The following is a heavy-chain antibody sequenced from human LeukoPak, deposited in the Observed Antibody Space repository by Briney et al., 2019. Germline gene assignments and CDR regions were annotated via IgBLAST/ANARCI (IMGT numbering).Heavy chain of an antibody. V-gene: IGHV4-30-4*08. D-gene: IGHD2-2*01. J-gene: IGHJ2*01. Sequence: PSETLSLTFTVSGGSISSGDYYWSWIRQPPGKGLEWIGYIYYSGSTYYNPSLKSRVTISVDTSKNQFSLKLSSVTAADTAVYYCARRRYCSSTSCPYWYFDLWGRGTLVTVSS. CDR1: GGSISSGDYY. CDR2: IYYSGST. CDR3: ARRRYCSSTSCPYWYFDL.